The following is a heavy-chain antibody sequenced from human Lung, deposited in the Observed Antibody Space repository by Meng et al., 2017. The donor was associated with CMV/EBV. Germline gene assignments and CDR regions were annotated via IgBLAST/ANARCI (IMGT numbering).Heavy chain of an antibody. CDR2: ISSSSSTI. D-gene: IGHD1-14*01. Sequence: GESXKISCAASGFTFSSYSMNWVRQAPGKGLEWVSYISSSSSTIYYADSVKGRFTISRDNAKNSLYLQMNSLRAEDTAVYYCARGVSGDYGGQGTLVTVPQ. CDR1: GFTFSSYS. CDR3: ARGVSGDY. V-gene: IGHV3-48*04. J-gene: IGHJ4*02.